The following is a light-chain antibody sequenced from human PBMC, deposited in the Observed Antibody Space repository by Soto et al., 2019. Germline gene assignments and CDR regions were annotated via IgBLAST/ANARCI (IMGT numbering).Light chain of an antibody. CDR3: ISHSTTIAYVV. CDR2: EVT. CDR1: STDIGDYNY. Sequence: QAVVTQPASVSGSPGQSITISCTGTSTDIGDYNYVSWYQHHPGKAPKLMIYEVTNRPSGVSNRFSGSKSGNTASLTISGLQAEDEADYYCISHSTTIAYVVLGGGTKLTVL. V-gene: IGLV2-14*01. J-gene: IGLJ2*01.